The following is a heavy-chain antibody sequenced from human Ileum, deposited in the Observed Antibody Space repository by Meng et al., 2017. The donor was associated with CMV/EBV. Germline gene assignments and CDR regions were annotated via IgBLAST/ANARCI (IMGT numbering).Heavy chain of an antibody. CDR3: ARSNDYGGAHYGMDV. J-gene: IGHJ6*02. V-gene: IGHV3-7*01. CDR1: EFIFNKCW. CDR2: ISQDGSET. Sequence: GESLKISCAASEFIFNKCWMRWVRQAPGKGLEWVANISQDGSETYYVDSVKGRFTIYRDNAKKSLYLQMTSLRAEDTALYYCARSNDYGGAHYGMDVWGQGTTVTVSS. D-gene: IGHD4/OR15-4a*01.